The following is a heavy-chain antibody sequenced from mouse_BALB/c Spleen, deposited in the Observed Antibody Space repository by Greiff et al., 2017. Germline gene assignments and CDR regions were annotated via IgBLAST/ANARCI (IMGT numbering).Heavy chain of an antibody. CDR2: IYPSDSYT. CDR1: GYTFTSYW. Sequence: VQLQQPGAELVRPGASVKLSCKASGYTFTSYWINWVKQRPGQGLEWIGNIYPSDSYTNYNQKFKDKATLTVDKSSSTAYMQLSSPTSEDSAVYYCTRQTARATSWFAYWGQGTLVTVSA. J-gene: IGHJ3*01. V-gene: IGHV1-69*02. CDR3: TRQTARATSWFAY. D-gene: IGHD3-2*01.